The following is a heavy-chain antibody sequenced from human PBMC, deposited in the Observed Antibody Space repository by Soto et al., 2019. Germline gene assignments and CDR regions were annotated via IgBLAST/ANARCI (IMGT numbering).Heavy chain of an antibody. CDR3: AREAGLYYHHYYGMDV. D-gene: IGHD3-16*01. V-gene: IGHV3-30-3*01. CDR1: GFTFSSYA. J-gene: IGHJ6*02. CDR2: ISYDGSNK. Sequence: QVQLVESGGGVVQPGRSLRLSCAASGFTFSSYAMHWVRQAPGKGLERVAVISYDGSNKYYADSVKGRFTISRDNSKNTLYLQMNSLRAEDTAVYYCAREAGLYYHHYYGMDVWGQGTTVTVSS.